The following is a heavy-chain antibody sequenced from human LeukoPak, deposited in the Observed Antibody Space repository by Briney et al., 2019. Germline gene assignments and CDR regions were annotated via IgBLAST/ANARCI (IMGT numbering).Heavy chain of an antibody. CDR1: GFTFSSYT. V-gene: IGHV3-66*01. CDR3: ASAYCCGSGNYDY. J-gene: IGHJ4*02. CDR2: INSGGNT. Sequence: GGSLRLSCAASGFTFSSYTMNWVRQAPGKGLEWVSIINSGGNTDHADSVKGRFAISRSKSKNTLFLQMNSLRVEDTAVYYCASAYCCGSGNYDYWGQGTLATVSS. D-gene: IGHD3-10*01.